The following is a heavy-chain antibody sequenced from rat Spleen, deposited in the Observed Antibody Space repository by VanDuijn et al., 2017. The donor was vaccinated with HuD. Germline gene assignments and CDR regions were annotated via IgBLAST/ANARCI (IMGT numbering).Heavy chain of an antibody. D-gene: IGHD1-12*02. V-gene: IGHV5-29*01. J-gene: IGHJ4*01. Sequence: EVQLVESDGGLVQPGRSLKLSCAASGFTFSDYYMAWVRQAPTKGLEWVASISYDGLVPYYRDSVKGRCTISRDNSESTLYLQMDSLRSEETATYYCTRHRLYFDDGSYYHSRVMDAWGQGASVTVSS. CDR1: GFTFSDYY. CDR2: ISYDGLVP. CDR3: TRHRLYFDDGSYYHSRVMDA.